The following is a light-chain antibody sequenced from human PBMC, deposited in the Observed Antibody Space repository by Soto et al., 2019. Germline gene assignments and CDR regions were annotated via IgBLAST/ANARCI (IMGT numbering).Light chain of an antibody. V-gene: IGKV1-5*01. CDR3: QQYSTYSWT. CDR1: QSIDRW. Sequence: DIQMTQSPSTLSASVGDRVTITCRASQSIDRWLAWYQQKPGKAPKLVIYDGSTLESGVPSRFSVSGSGTEFTLTITSLQPDDFATYYCQQYSTYSWTFGQGTRMEIK. J-gene: IGKJ1*01. CDR2: DGS.